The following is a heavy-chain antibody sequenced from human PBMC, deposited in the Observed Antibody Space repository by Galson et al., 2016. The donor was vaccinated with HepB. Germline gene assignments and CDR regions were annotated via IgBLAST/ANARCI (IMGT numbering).Heavy chain of an antibody. D-gene: IGHD3-9*01. V-gene: IGHV3-9*01. Sequence: SLRLSCAASGFIFHNYAMHWVRQVPGKGLEWVSGINWNGGNIGYADSVMGRFIISRDNAKHSLYLQMNRLRVEDAALYYCAKAVAELDILTSDGMDVWGQGTTVPVSS. CDR1: GFIFHNYA. CDR2: INWNGGNI. CDR3: AKAVAELDILTSDGMDV. J-gene: IGHJ6*02.